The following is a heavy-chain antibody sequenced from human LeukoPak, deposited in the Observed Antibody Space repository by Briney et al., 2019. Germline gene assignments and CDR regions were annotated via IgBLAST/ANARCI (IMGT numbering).Heavy chain of an antibody. CDR3: ARGPSVTSIGGP. J-gene: IGHJ5*02. D-gene: IGHD4-17*01. Sequence: SETLSLTCTVSGGSISHYYWSWIRRPPEKGLEWIGYTYYGGSTKFNPSLKSRVAISVDTSKKQFSLNLTSVTAADTAVYYCARGPSVTSIGGPWGQGTLVTVSA. CDR2: TYYGGST. V-gene: IGHV4-59*01. CDR1: GGSISHYY.